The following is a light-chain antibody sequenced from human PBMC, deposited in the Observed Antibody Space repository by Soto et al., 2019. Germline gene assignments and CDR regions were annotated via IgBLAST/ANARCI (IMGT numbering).Light chain of an antibody. CDR1: QSVTSTY. CDR2: ATS. J-gene: IGKJ1*01. Sequence: TQSPGTLSLSPGERATLSCRAVQSVTSTYMAWYQQKPGQAPRLLIYATSFRATGIPDRFRGSGSGTDFTLTISSLQPDDFATYYCQQYNSYMWTFGQGTQVDIK. CDR3: QQYNSYMWT. V-gene: IGKV3-20*01.